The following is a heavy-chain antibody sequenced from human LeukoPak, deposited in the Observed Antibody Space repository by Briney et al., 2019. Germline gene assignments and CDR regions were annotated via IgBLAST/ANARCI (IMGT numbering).Heavy chain of an antibody. CDR2: IYHSGST. CDR1: GGSISSSNW. D-gene: IGHD3-10*01. CDR3: ARVIVMARGVIQSHYFDY. Sequence: SETLSLTCAGSGGSISSSNWWSWVRQPPGKGLEWIGEIYHSGSTNYNPSLKSRVTISVDKSKNQFSLKLSSVTAADTAVYYCARVIVMARGVIQSHYFDYWGQGTLVTVSS. V-gene: IGHV4-4*02. J-gene: IGHJ4*02.